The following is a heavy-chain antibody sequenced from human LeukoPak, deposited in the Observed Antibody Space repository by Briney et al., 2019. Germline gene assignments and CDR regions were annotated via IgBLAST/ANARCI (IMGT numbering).Heavy chain of an antibody. Sequence: SETLSLTCTVSGGSISSYYWSWIRQPAGKGLEWIGRIYTSGSTNYNPSLKSRVTISVDTSKNQFSLKLSSVTAADTAVYYCARHPEIDDFWSGPLEYFQHWGQGTLVTVSS. CDR2: IYTSGST. D-gene: IGHD3-3*01. CDR1: GGSISSYY. V-gene: IGHV4-4*07. CDR3: ARHPEIDDFWSGPLEYFQH. J-gene: IGHJ1*01.